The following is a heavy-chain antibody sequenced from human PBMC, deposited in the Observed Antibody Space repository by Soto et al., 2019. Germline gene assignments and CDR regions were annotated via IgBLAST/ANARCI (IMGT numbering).Heavy chain of an antibody. CDR1: GFTFSSYG. J-gene: IGHJ3*02. Sequence: GGSLRLSCAASGFTFSSYGMHWVRQAPGKGLEWVAVIWYDGSNKYYADSVKGRFTISRDNSKNTLYLQMNSLRAEDTAVYYCVRDCQWLAQKEGAFDIWGQGTMVTVSS. CDR2: IWYDGSNK. D-gene: IGHD6-19*01. V-gene: IGHV3-33*01. CDR3: VRDCQWLAQKEGAFDI.